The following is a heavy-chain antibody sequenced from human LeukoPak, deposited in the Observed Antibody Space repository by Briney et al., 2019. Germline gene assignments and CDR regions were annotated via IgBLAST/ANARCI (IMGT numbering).Heavy chain of an antibody. CDR2: INPSGGST. V-gene: IGHV1-46*01. Sequence: ASVKVSCKASGYTFTSYYMHWVRQAPGQGLEWMGIINPSGGSTSYAQKFQGRITMTRDTSTSTVYMEISSLTSDDTAVYYCARCSPGDSSNFYAVLQYWGQGTQVTVST. CDR3: ARCSPGDSSNFYAVLQY. J-gene: IGHJ4*02. D-gene: IGHD3-22*01. CDR1: GYTFTSYY.